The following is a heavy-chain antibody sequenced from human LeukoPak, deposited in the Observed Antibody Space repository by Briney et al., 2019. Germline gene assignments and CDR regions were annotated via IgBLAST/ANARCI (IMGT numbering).Heavy chain of an antibody. D-gene: IGHD2-15*01. CDR3: ARQGIDARYCSGGSCYYYYYYMDV. V-gene: IGHV4-39*01. CDR2: IYYSGST. Sequence: SETLSLTCTVFGGSISSSSYYWGWIRQPPGKGLEWIGSIYYSGSTYYNPSLKSRVTISVDTSKNQFSLKLSSVTAADTAVYYCARQGIDARYCSGGSCYYYYYYMDVWGKGTTVTISS. J-gene: IGHJ6*03. CDR1: GGSISSSSYY.